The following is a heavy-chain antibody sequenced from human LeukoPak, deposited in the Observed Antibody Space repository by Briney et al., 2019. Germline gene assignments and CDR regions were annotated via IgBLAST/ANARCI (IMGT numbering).Heavy chain of an antibody. CDR3: ARDLSVGELYLGYYYGMDV. Sequence: GSLRLSCAASGFTFSDYYMSWIRQAPGKGLEWVSYISSSSSYTNYADSVKGRFTISRDNAKNSLYLQMNSLRAEDTAVYYCARDLSVGELYLGYYYGMDVWGKGTTVTVSS. V-gene: IGHV3-11*06. J-gene: IGHJ6*04. D-gene: IGHD3-10*01. CDR1: GFTFSDYY. CDR2: ISSSSSYT.